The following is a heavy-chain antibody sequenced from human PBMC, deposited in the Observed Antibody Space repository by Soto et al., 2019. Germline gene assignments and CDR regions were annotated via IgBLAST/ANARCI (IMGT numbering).Heavy chain of an antibody. CDR1: GGSISSGGYS. J-gene: IGHJ6*02. Sequence: SETLSLTCAVSGGSISSGGYSWSWIRQPPGKGLEWIGYIYHSGSTYYNPSLKSQVTISVDRSKNQFSLKLSSVTAADTAVYYCARRRGFPYYYGMDVWGQGTTVTVSS. CDR3: ARRRGFPYYYGMDV. CDR2: IYHSGST. V-gene: IGHV4-30-2*01. D-gene: IGHD5-12*01.